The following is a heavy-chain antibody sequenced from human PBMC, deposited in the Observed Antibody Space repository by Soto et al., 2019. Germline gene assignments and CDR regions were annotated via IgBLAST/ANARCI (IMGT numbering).Heavy chain of an antibody. J-gene: IGHJ4*02. Sequence: EVQLVESGGGLIQPGGSLRLSCAASGFTVSSNYMSWVRQAPGKGLEWVAVIYSGGSTYYADSVKGRFTISREKSKSALYLHMDSLRAEDTAVYYCARGRRDILTGYYDYWGQGTLVTVSS. V-gene: IGHV3-53*01. D-gene: IGHD3-9*01. CDR1: GFTVSSNY. CDR2: IYSGGST. CDR3: ARGRRDILTGYYDY.